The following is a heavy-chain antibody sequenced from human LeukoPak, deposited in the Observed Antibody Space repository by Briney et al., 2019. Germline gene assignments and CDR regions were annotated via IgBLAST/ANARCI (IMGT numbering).Heavy chain of an antibody. D-gene: IGHD4-17*01. Sequence: SETLSLTCTVSGGSISSFYWTWIRQPPGKGLEWIGYIHNSGNTNYNPSLKSRATVSVDTSKNQFSLKLTSVTAADTAVYYCVRRYGDNVAFDIWGQGTMVIVSS. V-gene: IGHV4-59*01. J-gene: IGHJ3*02. CDR2: IHNSGNT. CDR3: VRRYGDNVAFDI. CDR1: GGSISSFY.